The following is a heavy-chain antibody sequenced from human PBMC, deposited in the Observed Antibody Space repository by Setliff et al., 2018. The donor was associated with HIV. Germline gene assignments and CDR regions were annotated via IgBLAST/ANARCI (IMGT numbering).Heavy chain of an antibody. CDR3: ARGGSYNWNYLGY. D-gene: IGHD1-20*01. CDR1: GFTFTDYW. Sequence: GSLRLSCAASGFTFTDYWMHWVRQAPGKGLVWVSRINGDESSTTYADSVRGRFTISRDNAENTLYLQMNSLRAEDTAVYYCARGGSYNWNYLGYWGQGALVTVS. V-gene: IGHV3-74*01. J-gene: IGHJ4*02. CDR2: INGDESST.